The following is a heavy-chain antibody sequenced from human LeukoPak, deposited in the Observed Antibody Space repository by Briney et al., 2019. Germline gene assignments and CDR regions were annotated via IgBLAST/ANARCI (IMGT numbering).Heavy chain of an antibody. CDR2: ISGSGGST. CDR3: AKGKAYYYDSSGHRYFDY. D-gene: IGHD3-22*01. CDR1: GFTFSSYG. J-gene: IGHJ4*02. Sequence: GGSPRLSCAASGFTFSSYGMSWVRQAPGKGLEWVSSISGSGGSTHYADSVKGRFTISRDNSKNTLYLQMNSLRAEDTAVYYCAKGKAYYYDSSGHRYFDYWGQGTLVTVSS. V-gene: IGHV3-23*01.